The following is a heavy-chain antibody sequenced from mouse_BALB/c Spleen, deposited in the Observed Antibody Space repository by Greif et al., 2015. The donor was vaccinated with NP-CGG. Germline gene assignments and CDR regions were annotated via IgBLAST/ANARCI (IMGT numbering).Heavy chain of an antibody. Sequence: QVQLQQSGAELARPGASVKMSCKASGYTFTSYTMHWVKQRPGQGLEWIGYINPSSGYTNYNQKFKDKATLTADKSSSTAYMQLSSLTSEDSAVYYCARGEGNSYAMDYWGRGTSVTVSS. D-gene: IGHD2-1*01. CDR3: ARGEGNSYAMDY. CDR1: GYTFTSYT. CDR2: INPSSGYT. J-gene: IGHJ4*01. V-gene: IGHV1-4*01.